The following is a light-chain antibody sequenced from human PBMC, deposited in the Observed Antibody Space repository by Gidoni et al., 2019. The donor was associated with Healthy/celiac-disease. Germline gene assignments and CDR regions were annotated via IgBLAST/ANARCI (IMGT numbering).Light chain of an antibody. V-gene: IGKV1-5*03. J-gene: IGKJ1*01. Sequence: DIQMTQSPSTRSASVGDRVTITCRASQSISSWLAWYQQKPGKAPKLLIYKASSLESGVPSRFSGSGSGTEFTLTISSLQPDDFATYYCQQYNSYSWPFXQXTKVEIK. CDR2: KAS. CDR3: QQYNSYSWP. CDR1: QSISSW.